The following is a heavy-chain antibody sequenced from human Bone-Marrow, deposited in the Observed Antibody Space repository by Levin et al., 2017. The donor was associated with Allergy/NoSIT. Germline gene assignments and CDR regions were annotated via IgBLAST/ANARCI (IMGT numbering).Heavy chain of an antibody. CDR3: SHIGGRGNYREKDVEC. CDR1: GFSLSTSGVG. J-gene: IGHJ4*02. CDR2: IYWDDDK. V-gene: IGHV2-5*02. Sequence: SGPTLVTPTQTLTLTCTFSGFSLSTSGVGVGWIRQPPGKALEWLALIYWDDDKRYSPSLKNRLTITKDTSKKQAVLTMTNMDPVDTATYYFSHIGGRGNYREKDVECWGQGTLVTVSS. D-gene: IGHD3-16*02.